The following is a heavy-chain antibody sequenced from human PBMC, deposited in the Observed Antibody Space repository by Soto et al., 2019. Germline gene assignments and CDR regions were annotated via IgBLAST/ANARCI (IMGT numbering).Heavy chain of an antibody. CDR1: GGSITSGGYS. D-gene: IGHD4-17*01. Sequence: SETLSLTCAVSGGSITSGGYSWGWIRQPPGQGLEWIGYMYHSGNTYYNPSLKGRVTISLDHSRNQFSLRLNSVTAADTAVYYCARDSRPDYGDRLRYYYYYGMDVWGQGTTVTASS. J-gene: IGHJ6*02. V-gene: IGHV4-30-2*01. CDR3: ARDSRPDYGDRLRYYYYYGMDV. CDR2: MYHSGNT.